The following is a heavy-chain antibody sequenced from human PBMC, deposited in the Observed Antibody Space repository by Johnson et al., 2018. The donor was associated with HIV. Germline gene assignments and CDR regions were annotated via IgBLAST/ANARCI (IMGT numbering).Heavy chain of an antibody. CDR1: GFTFSSYW. CDR2: IKQGGSEK. Sequence: VQLVESGGGVVQPGGSLRLSCAASGFTFSSYWMSWVRQAPGKGLEWVANIKQGGSEKYYVDSVKGRFSISRDNAKNSLYLQMNSLRAEDTALYYCARAGYSNYDRAFDIWGQGTMVTVSS. CDR3: ARAGYSNYDRAFDI. D-gene: IGHD4-11*01. J-gene: IGHJ3*02. V-gene: IGHV3-7*01.